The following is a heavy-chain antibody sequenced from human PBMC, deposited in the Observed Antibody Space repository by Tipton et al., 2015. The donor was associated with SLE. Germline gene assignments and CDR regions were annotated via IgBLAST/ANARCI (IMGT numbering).Heavy chain of an antibody. Sequence: TLSLTCTVSGGSISSYYWSWIRQPPGKGLEWIGYIYYSGSTNYNPSLKSRFTISVDTSKNQFSLKLSSVTAAHTAVYFLAGEGGVGSSRWAFDIWGQGTMVTVSS. CDR1: GGSISSYY. CDR2: IYYSGST. CDR3: AGEGGVGSSRWAFDI. D-gene: IGHD1-26*01. J-gene: IGHJ3*02. V-gene: IGHV4-59*12.